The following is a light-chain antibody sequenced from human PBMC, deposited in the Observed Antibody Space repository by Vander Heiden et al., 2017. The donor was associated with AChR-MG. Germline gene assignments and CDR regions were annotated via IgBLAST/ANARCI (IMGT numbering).Light chain of an antibody. Sequence: QLTQSPSSLSASVGDRVTITCRASQDSSNCLAWYQQKPGKAPKLLIYAASTLQSGVPSRFSGSGSGTDFTLTISSLQPEDFATYYCQQLNSFPRTFGGGTKVEIK. V-gene: IGKV1-9*01. CDR1: QDSSNC. CDR2: AAS. J-gene: IGKJ4*01. CDR3: QQLNSFPRT.